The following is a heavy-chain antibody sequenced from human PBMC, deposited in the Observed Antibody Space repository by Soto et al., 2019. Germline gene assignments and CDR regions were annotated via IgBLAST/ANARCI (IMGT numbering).Heavy chain of an antibody. J-gene: IGHJ4*02. CDR3: ARKNPGREWELPDY. V-gene: IGHV3-30*03. D-gene: IGHD1-26*01. Sequence: QVQLVESGGGVVQPGRSLRLSCAASGFAFSTYGMHWVRQAPGKGLEWVAVTTSDGARINYADSVKGRFTISRDNSRTTVYLQTNSLRIDDTAEYYCARKNPGREWELPDYWGQGTLVTVSS. CDR2: TTSDGARI. CDR1: GFAFSTYG.